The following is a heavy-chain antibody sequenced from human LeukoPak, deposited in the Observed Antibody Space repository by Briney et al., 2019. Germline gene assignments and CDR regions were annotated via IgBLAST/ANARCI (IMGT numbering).Heavy chain of an antibody. J-gene: IGHJ5*02. Sequence: PSETLSLTCAVYGGSFSGYYWSWIRQPPGKGLEWTGEINHSGSTNYNPSLKSRVTISVDTSKNQFSLKLSSVTAADTAVYYCARVYYGSGSYYNWFDPWGQGTLVTVSS. CDR1: GGSFSGYY. D-gene: IGHD3-10*01. CDR2: INHSGST. V-gene: IGHV4-34*01. CDR3: ARVYYGSGSYYNWFDP.